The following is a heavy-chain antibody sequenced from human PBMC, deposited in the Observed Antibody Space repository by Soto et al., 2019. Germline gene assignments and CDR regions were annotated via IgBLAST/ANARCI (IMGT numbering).Heavy chain of an antibody. CDR1: GFD. CDR2: INHSGST. J-gene: IGHJ4*02. CDR3: ARVKQDGSGSYYFDY. D-gene: IGHD3-10*01. Sequence: GFDGSCIIKHTGKGLEWIGEINHSGSTNYNPSLKSRVTISVDTSKNQFSLKLSSVTAADTAVYYCARVKQDGSGSYYFDYWGQGTLVTVSS. V-gene: IGHV4-34*01.